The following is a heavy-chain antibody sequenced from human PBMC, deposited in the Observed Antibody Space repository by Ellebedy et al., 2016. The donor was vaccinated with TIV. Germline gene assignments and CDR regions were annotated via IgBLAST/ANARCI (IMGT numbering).Heavy chain of an antibody. CDR1: GFTFSDYD. D-gene: IGHD3-10*01. Sequence: PGGSLRLSCAASGFTFSDYDMSWVRQAPGKGPEWVSAITNSGAGTYYGNSVKGRFTISRDNSKNTLYLQMNSLRAEDTALYYCRAYVSGSRSAFEHWGQGTLVTVSS. J-gene: IGHJ4*02. CDR2: ITNSGAGT. CDR3: RAYVSGSRSAFEH. V-gene: IGHV3-23*01.